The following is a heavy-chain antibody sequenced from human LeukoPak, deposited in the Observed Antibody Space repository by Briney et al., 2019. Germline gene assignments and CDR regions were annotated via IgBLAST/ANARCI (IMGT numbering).Heavy chain of an antibody. CDR2: IYHSGST. CDR1: GGSISSSNW. V-gene: IGHV4-4*02. Sequence: SETLSLTCAVSGGSISSSNWWSWVRQPPGKGLEWIGEIYHSGSTNYNPSLKSRVTISVDTSKNQFSLKLSSVTAADTAVYYCARDGMWNYCSGGSCYSDYWGQGTLVTVSS. CDR3: ARDGMWNYCSGGSCYSDY. D-gene: IGHD2-15*01. J-gene: IGHJ4*02.